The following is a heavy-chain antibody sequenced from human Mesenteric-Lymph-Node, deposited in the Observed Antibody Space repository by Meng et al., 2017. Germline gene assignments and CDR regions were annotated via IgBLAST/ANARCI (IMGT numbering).Heavy chain of an antibody. J-gene: IGHJ4*02. D-gene: IGHD6-13*01. CDR1: GFTVSSNY. CDR3: ARSGYSSSRYFDS. Sequence: GESLKISCAASGFTVSSNYMTWVRQAPGKGLEWVSVIYSGGSTYYADSVKGRFTISRDDSKNTLYLQMNSLRAEDTTVYYCARSGYSSSRYFDSWGPGTLVTVSS. CDR2: IYSGGST. V-gene: IGHV3-53*01.